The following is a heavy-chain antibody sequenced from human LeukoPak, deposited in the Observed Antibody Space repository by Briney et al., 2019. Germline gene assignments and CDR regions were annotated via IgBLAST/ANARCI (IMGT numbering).Heavy chain of an antibody. CDR3: ARREGSSGWFPSGGMDV. Sequence: SETLSLTCNVSGASISEYYWSWIRQPPGKGLEWIGDIHDSRNTNYNPSLKSRVTISLDTPKNQFSLKVNFVTAADTAVYYCARREGSSGWFPSGGMDVWGQGTTVTVSS. CDR2: IHDSRNT. V-gene: IGHV4-59*01. J-gene: IGHJ6*02. CDR1: GASISEYY. D-gene: IGHD6-19*01.